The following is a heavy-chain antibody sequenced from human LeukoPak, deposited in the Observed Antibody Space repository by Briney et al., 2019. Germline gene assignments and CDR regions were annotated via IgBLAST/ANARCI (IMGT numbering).Heavy chain of an antibody. CDR1: GYTFTSYY. D-gene: IGHD2-2*01. CDR2: IIPIFGTA. J-gene: IGHJ6*03. Sequence: SVKVSCKASGYTFTSYYMHWVRQAPGQGLEWMGGIIPIFGTANYAQKFQGRVTITADESTSTAYMELSSLRSEDTAVYYCARGAECSSTSCYANYYYYMDVWGKGTTVTISS. CDR3: ARGAECSSTSCYANYYYYMDV. V-gene: IGHV1-69*13.